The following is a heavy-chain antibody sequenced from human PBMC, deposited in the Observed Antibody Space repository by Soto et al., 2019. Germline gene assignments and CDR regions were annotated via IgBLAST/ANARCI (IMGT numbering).Heavy chain of an antibody. CDR2: IIPISDTA. D-gene: IGHD2-2*02. J-gene: IGHJ5*02. Sequence: GASVKVSCKASGGTFSSETITWVRQAPGQGLEWMGGIIPISDTANYAQSFRGRVTITADESTSTVYLELSSLRSEDTAVYYCATLVPAPIKLFPRLGWFDPWGQGTLVTVSS. V-gene: IGHV1-69*13. CDR3: ATLVPAPIKLFPRLGWFDP. CDR1: GGTFSSET.